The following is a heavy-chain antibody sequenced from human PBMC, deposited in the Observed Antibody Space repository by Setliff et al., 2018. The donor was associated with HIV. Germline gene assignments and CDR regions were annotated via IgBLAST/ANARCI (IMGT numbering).Heavy chain of an antibody. V-gene: IGHV4-61*02. J-gene: IGHJ5*02. CDR3: ARVPVPGANWFDP. Sequence: PSETLSLTCTVSGGSITSTSYYWTWIRQPAGKGLEWIGRIYASGNTNYNPSLKSRITISVDRSKNLFSLKLISVTAADQGVYYCARVPVPGANWFDPWGLGTLVTVSS. CDR1: GGSITSTSYY. CDR2: IYASGNT.